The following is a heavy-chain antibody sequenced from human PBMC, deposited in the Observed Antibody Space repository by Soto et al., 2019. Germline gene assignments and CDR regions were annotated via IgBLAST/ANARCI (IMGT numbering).Heavy chain of an antibody. CDR3: ARGVGDGFYYMDV. J-gene: IGHJ6*03. Sequence: GGSLRLSCAASGFTFSSYGMHWVRQAPGKGLEWVAIIWHDGGNTFYVDSVNGRFTISRDNSKNTLYLQMNSLRAEDTAVYSCARGVGDGFYYMDVWGNGTTVTVSS. D-gene: IGHD1-26*01. CDR2: IWHDGGNT. V-gene: IGHV3-33*01. CDR1: GFTFSSYG.